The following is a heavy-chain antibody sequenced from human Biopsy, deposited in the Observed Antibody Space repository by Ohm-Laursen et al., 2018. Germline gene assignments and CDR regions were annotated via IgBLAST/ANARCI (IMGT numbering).Heavy chain of an antibody. CDR1: GGSFTGHY. D-gene: IGHD4-23*01. Sequence: SDTLSLTWTVSGGSFTGHYWTWIRQPPGKGLEWIGHISHTGYTSYKSSLKSRVTISLDTSRKHFSLRLTSLAVADTAVYYCARGSNEYGGLYFPHWGQGTLVTVSS. CDR3: ARGSNEYGGLYFPH. CDR2: ISHTGYT. J-gene: IGHJ1*01. V-gene: IGHV4-59*11.